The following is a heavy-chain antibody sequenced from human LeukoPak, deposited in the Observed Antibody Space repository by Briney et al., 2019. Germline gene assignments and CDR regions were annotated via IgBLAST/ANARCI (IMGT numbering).Heavy chain of an antibody. J-gene: IGHJ4*02. Sequence: SETLSLTCTVSGGSISSYFWSWIRQPPGKGLEWIGYISYSGSTSYNPSLKSRVTISVDTSNNQFSLRLSSVTAADTGVYYCARYHYDSSDYYYYLDYWGQGTLVTVSS. CDR3: ARYHYDSSDYYYYLDY. CDR1: GGSISSYF. CDR2: ISYSGST. D-gene: IGHD3-22*01. V-gene: IGHV4-59*01.